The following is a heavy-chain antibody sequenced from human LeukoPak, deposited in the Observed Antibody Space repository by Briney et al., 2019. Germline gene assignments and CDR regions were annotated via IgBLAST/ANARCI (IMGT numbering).Heavy chain of an antibody. D-gene: IGHD3-10*01. V-gene: IGHV1-69*04. CDR2: ITPFLGIA. Sequence: SVKVSCKASGDTFSSYAINWVRQAPGQGPEWMGRITPFLGIANYPQKFQGRVTMTEDTSTDTAYMELGSLRSEDTAVYYCATRRITMVRGVIIKEYYFDYWGQGTLVTVSS. CDR1: GDTFSSYA. CDR3: ATRRITMVRGVIIKEYYFDY. J-gene: IGHJ4*02.